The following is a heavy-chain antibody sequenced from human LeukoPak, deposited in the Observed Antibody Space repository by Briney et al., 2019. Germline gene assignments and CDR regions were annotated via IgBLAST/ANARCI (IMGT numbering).Heavy chain of an antibody. CDR3: TRVVNGGHFDY. CDR1: LSSIHYYY. D-gene: IGHD2-8*01. J-gene: IGHJ4*02. CDR2: VYNTGTS. Sequence: AETLSLTLSFSLSSIHYYYLTWIRQPPRKGLDGVGYVYNTGTSGYHPSLTSRVAMSLDTSKNQVSLKLRSVTAADTAVYFCTRVVNGGHFDYWGQGTLVTVSS. V-gene: IGHV4-59*12.